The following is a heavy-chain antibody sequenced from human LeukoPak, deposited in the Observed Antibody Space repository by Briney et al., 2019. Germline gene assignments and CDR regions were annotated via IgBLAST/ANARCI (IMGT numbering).Heavy chain of an antibody. D-gene: IGHD1-7*01. Sequence: NPGGSLRLSCAASGFTFSSYSMNWVRQAPGKGLEWVSSISSSSSYIYYADSVKGRFTISRDNAKNSLYLQMNSLRAEDTAVYYCARAGVSRGITGTTVYWGQGTLVTVSS. J-gene: IGHJ4*02. CDR3: ARAGVSRGITGTTVY. CDR2: ISSSSSYI. V-gene: IGHV3-21*01. CDR1: GFTFSSYS.